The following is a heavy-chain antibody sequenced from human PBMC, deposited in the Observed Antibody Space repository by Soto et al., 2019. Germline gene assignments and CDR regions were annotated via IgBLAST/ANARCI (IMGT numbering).Heavy chain of an antibody. Sequence: QVQLVQSGAEVKKPGSSVKVSCKASGGTFGSYAISWVRQAPGQGLEWMGGIIPIPGTANYAQKFQGRVTTAAHESTSTAYMELSSLRSEDTAVYYCARSQGSSTSLEIYYYYYYGMAVWGQGTTVTVSS. D-gene: IGHD2-2*01. CDR1: GGTFGSYA. CDR3: ARSQGSSTSLEIYYYYYYGMAV. V-gene: IGHV1-69*01. CDR2: IIPIPGTA. J-gene: IGHJ6*02.